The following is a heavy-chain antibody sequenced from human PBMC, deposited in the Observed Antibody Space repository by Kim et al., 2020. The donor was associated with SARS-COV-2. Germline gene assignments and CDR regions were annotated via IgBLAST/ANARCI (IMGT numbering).Heavy chain of an antibody. D-gene: IGHD4-4*01. J-gene: IGHJ4*02. V-gene: IGHV3-9*01. CDR3: AKDITSRGTTFDPYFDY. Sequence: VQGRFTISRDNAKTSLYLQMNSLRPEDTGLYYCAKDITSRGTTFDPYFDYWGQGTLVTVSS.